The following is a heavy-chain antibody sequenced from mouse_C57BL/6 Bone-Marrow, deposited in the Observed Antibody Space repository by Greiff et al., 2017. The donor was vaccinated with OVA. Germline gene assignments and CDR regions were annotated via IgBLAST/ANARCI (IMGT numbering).Heavy chain of an antibody. CDR1: GFTFSDYG. CDR2: ISSGSSTI. V-gene: IGHV5-17*01. Sequence: EVQLQQSGGGLVKPGGSLKLSCAASGFTFSDYGMHWVRQAPEKGLEWVAYISSGSSTIYYADTVKGRFTISRDNAKNTLFLQMTRLRSEDTAMYYCARDLYAMDYWGQGTSVTVAS. CDR3: ARDLYAMDY. J-gene: IGHJ4*01.